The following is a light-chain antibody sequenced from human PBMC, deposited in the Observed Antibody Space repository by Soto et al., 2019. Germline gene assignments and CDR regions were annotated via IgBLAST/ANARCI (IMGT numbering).Light chain of an antibody. CDR2: KAS. Sequence: EIEMIQSASTLSGSVGDRFTITCRASQSISSWLAWYQQKPGKAPKLLIYKASSLESGVPSRFSGSGSGTEFTLTISSLQPDDFATYYCQQYNSYFPTSSQGTKVDIK. J-gene: IGKJ1*01. V-gene: IGKV1-5*03. CDR3: QQYNSYFPT. CDR1: QSISSW.